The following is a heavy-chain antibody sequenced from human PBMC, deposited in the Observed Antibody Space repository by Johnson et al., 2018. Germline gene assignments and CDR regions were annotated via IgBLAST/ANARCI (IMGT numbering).Heavy chain of an antibody. J-gene: IGHJ3*01. CDR2: ISNDGLNK. CDR3: ARQGAAVHDAFES. V-gene: IGHV3-30*03. D-gene: IGHD6-13*01. CDR1: GFTFTNYG. Sequence: ASGFTFTNYGMNWVRQAPGKGLEWVALISNDGLNKYFTDSVNGRFTIFRDNAKKSVTLQMSSLRVEDTAIYYCARQGAAVHDAFESWGQGTMVTVSS.